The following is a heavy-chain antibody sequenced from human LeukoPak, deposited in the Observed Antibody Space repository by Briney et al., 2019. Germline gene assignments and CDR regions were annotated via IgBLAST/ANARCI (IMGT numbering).Heavy chain of an antibody. CDR2: INHSGST. CDR1: GGSFSGYY. Sequence: SETLSLTCAVYGGSFSGYYWSWIRQPPGKGLEWIGEINHSGSTNYNPSLKRRVTISVDTSKNQFSLKLSSVTAADTAVYYCARVLGYCSSTSCYLYYYYYGMDVWGQGTTVTVSS. D-gene: IGHD2-2*01. CDR3: ARVLGYCSSTSCYLYYYYYGMDV. J-gene: IGHJ6*02. V-gene: IGHV4-34*01.